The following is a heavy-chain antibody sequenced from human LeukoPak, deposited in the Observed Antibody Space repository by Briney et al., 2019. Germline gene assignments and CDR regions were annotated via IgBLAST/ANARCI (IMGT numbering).Heavy chain of an antibody. D-gene: IGHD6-19*01. Sequence: ASVKVSCKASGGTFSSYAISWVRQAPGQGLEWMGGIIPIFGTANYAQKFQGRVTITADKSTSTAYMELSSLRSEDTAVYYCARVTSSGWYRPMSENYYYMDVWGKGTTVTVSS. CDR2: IIPIFGTA. CDR3: ARVTSSGWYRPMSENYYYMDV. V-gene: IGHV1-69*06. J-gene: IGHJ6*03. CDR1: GGTFSSYA.